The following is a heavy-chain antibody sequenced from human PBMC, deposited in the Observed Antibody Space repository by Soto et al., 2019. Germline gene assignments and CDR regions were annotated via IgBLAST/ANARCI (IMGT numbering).Heavy chain of an antibody. CDR3: AREGPGAYNYYGDYLGWYFDL. J-gene: IGHJ2*01. CDR1: GYTFTRYG. CDR2: ISAYNGNT. D-gene: IGHD4-17*01. Sequence: QVQLVQSGAEVKKPGASVKVSCKASGYTFTRYGISWVRQAPGQGLEWMGWISAYNGNTNYALKLQGRVTMTTDTSTSPAYMELRSLISDDTAVYYCAREGPGAYNYYGDYLGWYFDLWGRGTLVTVSS. V-gene: IGHV1-18*01.